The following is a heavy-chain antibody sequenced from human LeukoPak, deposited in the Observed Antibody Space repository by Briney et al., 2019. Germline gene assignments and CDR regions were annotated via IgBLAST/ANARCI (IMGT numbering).Heavy chain of an antibody. CDR3: ARGNYSDSSGYYANFDY. D-gene: IGHD3-22*01. Sequence: ASVKVSCKASGYTFTGYYMHWVRQAPGQGLEWMGWINPNSGGTNYAQKFQGRATMTRDTSISTAYMELSRLRSDDTAVYYCARGNYSDSSGYYANFDYWGQGTLVTVSS. J-gene: IGHJ4*02. CDR2: INPNSGGT. V-gene: IGHV1-2*02. CDR1: GYTFTGYY.